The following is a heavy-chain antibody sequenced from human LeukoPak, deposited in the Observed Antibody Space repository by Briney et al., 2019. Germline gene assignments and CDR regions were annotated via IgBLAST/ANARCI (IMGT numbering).Heavy chain of an antibody. V-gene: IGHV3-7*01. CDR3: ATYTHWVAGDI. J-gene: IGHJ6*02. D-gene: IGHD3-16*01. CDR1: GFTFSDSW. CDR2: MNQDGSAK. Sequence: GGSLRLSCAASGFTFSDSWMSWVRQAPGKGLEWVANMNQDGSAKGYVDSVKGRFTISRDNARNSLYLQMSSLRPEDTAVYYCATYTHWVAGDIWGQGTTVTVSS.